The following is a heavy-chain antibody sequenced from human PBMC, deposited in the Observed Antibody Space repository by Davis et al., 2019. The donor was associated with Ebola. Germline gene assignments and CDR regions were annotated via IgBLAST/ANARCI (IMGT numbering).Heavy chain of an antibody. V-gene: IGHV3-7*03. J-gene: IGHJ4*02. CDR2: IKHDGSEK. CDR1: GFNFNSYW. Sequence: PGGSLRLSCAASGFNFNSYWMNWVRRVPGKGLQWVANIKHDGSEKYYVDSVKGRFTIFRDNTKNSLYLQMNSLTAEDTALYYCAREKYDYWGQGTLVTVSS. D-gene: IGHD2-2*01. CDR3: AREKYDY.